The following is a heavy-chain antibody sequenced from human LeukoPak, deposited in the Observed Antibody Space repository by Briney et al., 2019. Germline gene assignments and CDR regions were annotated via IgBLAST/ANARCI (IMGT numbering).Heavy chain of an antibody. CDR2: IYTIGST. J-gene: IGHJ4*02. V-gene: IGHV4-4*07. Sequence: SETLSLTCTLSGGSISSYYWSWVRQPAGKGLEWIWRIYTIGSTNYNPSLKSRVTMSVDTSKDQFSLKLSSVTAADTAVYYCARSAAWIQLWYYFDYWGQGTLVTVSS. CDR3: ARSAAWIQLWYYFDY. D-gene: IGHD5-18*01. CDR1: GGSISSYY.